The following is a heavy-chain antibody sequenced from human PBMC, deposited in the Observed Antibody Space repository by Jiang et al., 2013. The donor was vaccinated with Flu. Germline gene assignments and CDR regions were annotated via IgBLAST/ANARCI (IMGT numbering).Heavy chain of an antibody. D-gene: IGHD3-10*01. CDR1: GGSFSGYY. J-gene: IGHJ3*02. V-gene: IGHV4-34*01. CDR2: INHSGST. Sequence: LKPSETLSLTCAVYGGSFSGYYWSWIRQPPGKGLEWIGEINHSGSTNYNPSLKSRVTISVDTSKNQFSLKLSSVTAADTAVYYCAKTKSFYYDAFDIWGQGTMVTVSS. CDR3: AKTKSFYYDAFDI.